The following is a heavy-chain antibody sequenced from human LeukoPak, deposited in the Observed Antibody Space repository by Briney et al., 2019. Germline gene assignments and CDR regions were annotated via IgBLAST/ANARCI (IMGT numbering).Heavy chain of an antibody. CDR1: GFTFSSYG. J-gene: IGHJ3*02. Sequence: GGSLRLSCAASGFTFSSYGMSWVRQAPGKGLEWVANIKQVGNEKYYVDSVRGRFTISRDNAKNSLYLQMNSLRAEDTAVYYCARDPDRPQVYGAFDIWGQGTMVTVSS. CDR3: ARDPDRPQVYGAFDI. V-gene: IGHV3-7*01. D-gene: IGHD1-14*01. CDR2: IKQVGNEK.